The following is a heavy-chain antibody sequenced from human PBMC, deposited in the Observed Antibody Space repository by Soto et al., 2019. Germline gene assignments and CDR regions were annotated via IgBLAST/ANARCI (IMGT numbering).Heavy chain of an antibody. CDR3: ARGNSPVNVY. CDR1: GFTFSSYE. J-gene: IGHJ4*02. D-gene: IGHD3-16*02. Sequence: PGGSLRLSCAASGFTFSSYEMNWVRQAPGKGLEWISYITSSGSTTYYADSVEGRFTISRDNAKNSLYLQMNSLRADDTAVYYCARGNSPVNVYWGQGTLVTVPQ. CDR2: ITSSGSTT. V-gene: IGHV3-48*03.